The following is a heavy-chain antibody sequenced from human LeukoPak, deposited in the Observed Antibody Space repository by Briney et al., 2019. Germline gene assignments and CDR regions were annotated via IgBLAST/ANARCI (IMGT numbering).Heavy chain of an antibody. CDR1: GFTFSSYA. CDR3: ANARITMVRGVIDNFDY. V-gene: IGHV3-23*01. CDR2: ISGSGGST. J-gene: IGHJ4*02. D-gene: IGHD3-10*01. Sequence: GGSLRLSCAACGFTFSSYAMIWVRQAPGKGLEWVSAISGSGGSTYYADSVKGRFTISRDNSKNTLYLQMNSLRAEDTAVYYCANARITMVRGVIDNFDYWGQGTLVTVSS.